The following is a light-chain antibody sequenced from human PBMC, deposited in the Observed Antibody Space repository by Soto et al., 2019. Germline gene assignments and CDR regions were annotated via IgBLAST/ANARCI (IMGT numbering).Light chain of an antibody. CDR3: QQYGSSPRT. CDR1: QSVSSGY. V-gene: IGKV3-20*01. CDR2: DAS. J-gene: IGKJ1*01. Sequence: EIVLTQSPGTLSLSPGERAALSCRASQSVSSGYLAWYQQKPGQAPRLLIYDASSRATGIPDRFSGSGSGTDFTLTISRLEPEDFAVYYCQQYGSSPRTFGHGTKVDI.